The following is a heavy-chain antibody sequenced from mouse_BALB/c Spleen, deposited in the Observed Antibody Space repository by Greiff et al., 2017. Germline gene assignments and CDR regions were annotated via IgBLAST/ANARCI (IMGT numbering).Heavy chain of an antibody. CDR2: INPSTGGT. V-gene: IGHV1S81*02. CDR3: TRGDDGYYYDFDY. CDR1: GYTFTSYY. D-gene: IGHD2-3*01. J-gene: IGHJ2*01. Sequence: QVQLQQSGAELVKPGASVKLSCKASGYTFTSYYMYWVKQRPGQGLEWIGEINPSTGGTNFNEKFKSKATLTVDKSSSTAYMQLSSLTSEDSAVYYCTRGDDGYYYDFDYWGQGTTLTVSS.